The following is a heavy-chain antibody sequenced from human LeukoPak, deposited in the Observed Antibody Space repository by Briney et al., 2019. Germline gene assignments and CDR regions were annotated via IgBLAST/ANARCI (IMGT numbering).Heavy chain of an antibody. Sequence: ASVKVSCKAFGYTFTSYYMHWVRQAPGQGLEWMGITNPSGGSTSYAQKFQDRVSMTRDTSTSTVYMELSSLRSEDTAVYYCARGISITMVRGVIDYWGQGTLVTVS. J-gene: IGHJ4*02. CDR1: GYTFTSYY. D-gene: IGHD3-10*01. CDR3: ARGISITMVRGVIDY. V-gene: IGHV1-46*01. CDR2: TNPSGGST.